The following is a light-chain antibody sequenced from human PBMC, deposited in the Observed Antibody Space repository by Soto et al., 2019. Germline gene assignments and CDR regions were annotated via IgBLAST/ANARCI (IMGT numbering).Light chain of an antibody. Sequence: QSLLTQTRSASGSPGQSRTIACTGTISDVGFYNFVSWYQQRPGKAPKLVIYEVTKRPSGVPDRFSGSKSGSTASLTVSGLQADDEADYYCASYAGTRLFVFGSGTKVTVL. CDR1: ISDVGFYNF. CDR2: EVT. CDR3: ASYAGTRLFV. J-gene: IGLJ1*01. V-gene: IGLV2-8*01.